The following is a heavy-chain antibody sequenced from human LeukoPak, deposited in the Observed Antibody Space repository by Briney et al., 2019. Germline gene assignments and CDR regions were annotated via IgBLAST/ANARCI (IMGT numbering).Heavy chain of an antibody. J-gene: IGHJ3*02. D-gene: IGHD4-17*01. Sequence: ASVKGSCKASGYTFTSYGMNWVRQAPGQGLEWMGWINTNTGNLTYAQGFTGRFVFSLDTSVSTAYLQISSLKAEDTAVYYCARLGYGDPNVFDIWGQGTMVTVSS. V-gene: IGHV7-4-1*02. CDR3: ARLGYGDPNVFDI. CDR2: INTNTGNL. CDR1: GYTFTSYG.